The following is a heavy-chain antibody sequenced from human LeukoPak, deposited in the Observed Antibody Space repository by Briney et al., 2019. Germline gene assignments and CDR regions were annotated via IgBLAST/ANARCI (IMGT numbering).Heavy chain of an antibody. CDR2: IYSGGST. Sequence: GGSLRLSCAASGFTVSSNYMSWVRQAPGKGLEWVSVIYSGGSTYYADSVKGRFTISRDNSKNRLYLQMNSLRAEDTAVYYCARDGRGSRSSWFDPWGQGTLVIVSS. CDR1: GFTVSSNY. J-gene: IGHJ5*02. D-gene: IGHD3-10*01. V-gene: IGHV3-53*05. CDR3: ARDGRGSRSSWFDP.